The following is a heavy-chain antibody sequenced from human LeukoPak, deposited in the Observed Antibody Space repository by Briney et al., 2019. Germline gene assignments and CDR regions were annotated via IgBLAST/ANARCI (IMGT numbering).Heavy chain of an antibody. Sequence: ASVKVSCKASGYTFTSYGISWVRQAPGQGLEWMGWISAYNGNTNYAQKLQGRVTMTTDTSTSTAYMELRSLRSDDTAVYYCARVSYDFWSGYFSPWGQGTLVTVSS. CDR2: ISAYNGNT. J-gene: IGHJ5*02. CDR1: GYTFTSYG. D-gene: IGHD3-3*01. CDR3: ARVSYDFWSGYFSP. V-gene: IGHV1-18*01.